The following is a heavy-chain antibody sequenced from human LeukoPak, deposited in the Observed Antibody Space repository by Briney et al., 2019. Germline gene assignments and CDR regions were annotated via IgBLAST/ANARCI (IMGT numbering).Heavy chain of an antibody. CDR1: GGTFSSYT. V-gene: IGHV1-69*02. CDR3: ARTLRAYDSED. Sequence: GASVKVSCKASGGTFSSYTISWVRQAPGQGLEWMGRIIPILGIANYAQKFQGRVTITADKSTSTAYMELSGLRSEDTAVYYCARTLRAYDSEDWGQGTLVTVSS. CDR2: IIPILGIA. D-gene: IGHD3-22*01. J-gene: IGHJ4*02.